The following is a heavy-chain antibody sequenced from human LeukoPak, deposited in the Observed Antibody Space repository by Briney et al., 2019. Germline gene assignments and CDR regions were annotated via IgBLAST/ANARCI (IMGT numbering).Heavy chain of an antibody. CDR1: GFTFDDYG. CDR3: ARVYLYSSGWDYFDY. V-gene: IGHV3-20*04. CDR2: INWNDGST. Sequence: GGSLRLSCAASGFTFDDYGMSWVRQAPGKGLEWVSGINWNDGSTGYADSVKGRFTISRDNAKNSLYLQMNSLRAEDTALYYCARVYLYSSGWDYFDYWGQGTLVTVSS. D-gene: IGHD6-19*01. J-gene: IGHJ4*02.